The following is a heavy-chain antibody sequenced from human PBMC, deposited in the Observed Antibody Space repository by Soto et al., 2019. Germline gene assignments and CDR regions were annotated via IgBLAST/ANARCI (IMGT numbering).Heavy chain of an antibody. CDR3: TRGGQLFAGNYFDY. V-gene: IGHV1-18*01. J-gene: IGHJ4*02. D-gene: IGHD3-10*02. CDR1: GYTFTSYG. CDR2: ISNYNGDT. Sequence: QVQLVQSGAEVKKPGASVKVSCKASGYTFTSYGISWVRQAPGKGLEWMGWISNYNGDTNYAQKVQGRVTMTTDTSTSTAYMELRSLKSDDTAVSYCTRGGQLFAGNYFDYWGQGTLVTVSS.